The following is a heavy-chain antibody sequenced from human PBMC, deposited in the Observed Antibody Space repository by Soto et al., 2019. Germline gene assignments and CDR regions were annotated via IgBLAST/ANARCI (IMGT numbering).Heavy chain of an antibody. Sequence: QVQLQESGPGLVKPSGTLSLTCAVSGGSISSSNWWSWVRQPPGKGLEWIGEIYHSGSTNYNPSLESRVTISVDKSKNQFALKLSSVAAADTAVYYCARGFLSSRWYSSSNWFDPWGQGTLVTVSS. CDR1: GGSISSSNW. CDR2: IYHSGST. J-gene: IGHJ5*02. V-gene: IGHV4-4*02. D-gene: IGHD6-13*01. CDR3: ARGFLSSRWYSSSNWFDP.